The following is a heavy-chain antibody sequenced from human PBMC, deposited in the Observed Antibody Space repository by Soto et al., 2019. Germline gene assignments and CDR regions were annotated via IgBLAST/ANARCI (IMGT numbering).Heavy chain of an antibody. CDR1: GYTFTNYY. CDR3: AREPNESYYFDY. CDR2: IWPSGGRT. D-gene: IGHD5-18*01. V-gene: IGHV1-46*01. Sequence: ASVKVSCKASGYTFTNYYIHWVRQAPGQGLEWLGIIWPSGGRTEYAQRFQGRVTMTRDTSTSTVYMELTSLTSEDTAVYYCAREPNESYYFDYWGQGTLVTVSS. J-gene: IGHJ4*02.